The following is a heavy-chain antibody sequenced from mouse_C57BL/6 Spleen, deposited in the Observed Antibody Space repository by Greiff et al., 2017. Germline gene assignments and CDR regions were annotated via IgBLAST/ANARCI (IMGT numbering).Heavy chain of an antibody. CDR3: ARFGFYDYDWFAY. Sequence: EVQLQQSGPELVKPGASVKISCKASGYTFTDYYMNWVKQSHGKSLEWIGDINPNNGGTSYNQKFKGKATLTVDKSSSTAYMELRSLTSEDSAVYYCARFGFYDYDWFAYWGQGTLVTVSA. J-gene: IGHJ3*01. D-gene: IGHD2-4*01. CDR2: INPNNGGT. CDR1: GYTFTDYY. V-gene: IGHV1-26*01.